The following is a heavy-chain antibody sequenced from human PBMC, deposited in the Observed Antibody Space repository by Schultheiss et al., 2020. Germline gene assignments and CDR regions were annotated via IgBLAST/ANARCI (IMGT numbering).Heavy chain of an antibody. CDR2: IQQHGSEK. D-gene: IGHD3-22*01. CDR3: AKDHEPYYDSSGYYDY. V-gene: IGHV3-7*01. Sequence: GGSLRLSCAASGFTFSSYWMSWVRQAPGKGLEWVANIQQHGSEKYYADSVKGRFTMSRDNAKNSVYLQMNSLRAEDTAVYYCAKDHEPYYDSSGYYDYWGQGTLVTVSS. J-gene: IGHJ4*02. CDR1: GFTFSSYW.